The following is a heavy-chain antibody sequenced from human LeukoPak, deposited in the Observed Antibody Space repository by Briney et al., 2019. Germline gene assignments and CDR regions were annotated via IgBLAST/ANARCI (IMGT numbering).Heavy chain of an antibody. J-gene: IGHJ3*02. CDR3: ARPSDILTGQNAFDT. V-gene: IGHV4-61*03. CDR1: GASVSSGGYY. D-gene: IGHD3-9*01. CDR2: VYSSGST. Sequence: PSETLSLTCTVSGASVSSGGYYWTWIRQPPGKGLEWIGYVYSSGSTTYNPSLTSRVTISLDTSENHFSLKLSSVTAADTAVYYCARPSDILTGQNAFDTWGQGTMVTVSS.